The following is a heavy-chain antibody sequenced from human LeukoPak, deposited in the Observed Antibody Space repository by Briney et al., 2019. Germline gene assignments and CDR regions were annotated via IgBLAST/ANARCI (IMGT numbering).Heavy chain of an antibody. J-gene: IGHJ4*02. Sequence: PSETLSLTCTVSGYSISSGFYWGWIRQPPGRGLEWIGEINHSGSTNYNPSLKSRVTISVDTSKKQFSLKLSSVTAADTAVYYCARETPYGSGSYPFDYWGQGILVTVSS. CDR3: ARETPYGSGSYPFDY. CDR1: GYSISSGFY. D-gene: IGHD3-10*01. V-gene: IGHV4-38-2*02. CDR2: INHSGST.